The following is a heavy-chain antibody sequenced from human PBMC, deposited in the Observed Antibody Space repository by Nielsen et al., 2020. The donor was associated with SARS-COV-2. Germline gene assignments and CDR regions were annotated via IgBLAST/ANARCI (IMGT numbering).Heavy chain of an antibody. CDR2: IYSGGST. D-gene: IGHD2-15*01. J-gene: IGHJ3*02. CDR3: ARGPLDIVVVVAAIDAFDI. Sequence: GESLKISCAASGFTVSSNYMSWVRQAPGKGLEWVSVIYSGGSTYYADSVKGRFTISRDNSKNTLYLQMNSLRAEDTAVYYCARGPLDIVVVVAAIDAFDIWGQGTMVTVSS. V-gene: IGHV3-53*01. CDR1: GFTVSSNY.